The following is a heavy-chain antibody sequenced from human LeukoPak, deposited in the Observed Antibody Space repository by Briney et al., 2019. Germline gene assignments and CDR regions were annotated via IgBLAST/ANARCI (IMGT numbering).Heavy chain of an antibody. CDR2: ISYDGSNK. V-gene: IGHV3-30-3*01. CDR1: GFTFSTYS. CDR3: AKEVVPAAIRVTYYFDY. J-gene: IGHJ4*02. D-gene: IGHD2-2*02. Sequence: GRSLRLSCAASGFTFSTYSMSWVRQAPGKGLEWVAVISYDGSNKYYADSVRGRFTVSRDNSKNTLYLQMNSLRAEDTAVYYCAKEVVPAAIRVTYYFDYWGQGTLVTVSS.